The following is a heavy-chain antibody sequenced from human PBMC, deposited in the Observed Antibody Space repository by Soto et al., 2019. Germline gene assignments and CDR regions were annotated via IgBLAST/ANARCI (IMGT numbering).Heavy chain of an antibody. CDR2: MNPNSGNT. V-gene: IGHV1-8*01. CDR1: GYTFTSYD. Sequence: QVQLVQSGAEVKKPGASVKVSCKASGYTFTSYDINWVRQATAQGLEWMGWMNPNSGNTGYAQKCQGRVTMTRNTSISTGYMELSSLRSEDTAVYYCARGYWVTTVSRMYNWFDPWGQGTLVTVSS. D-gene: IGHD4-17*01. CDR3: ARGYWVTTVSRMYNWFDP. J-gene: IGHJ5*02.